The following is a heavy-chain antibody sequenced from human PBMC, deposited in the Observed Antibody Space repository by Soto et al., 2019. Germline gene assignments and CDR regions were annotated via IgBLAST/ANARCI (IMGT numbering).Heavy chain of an antibody. D-gene: IGHD3-22*01. CDR3: ARGLIRRITMIVVVISTGWFDX. V-gene: IGHV1-8*01. CDR2: MNPNSGNT. J-gene: IGHJ5*02. CDR1: GYTFTSYG. Sequence: ASVKVSCKASGYTFTSYGINWVRQATGQGLEWMGWMNPNSGNTGYAQKFQGRVNMTRNTSISTAYMELSSLRSEDTAVYYCARGLIRRITMIVVVISTGWFDXWGQGTLVTVSX.